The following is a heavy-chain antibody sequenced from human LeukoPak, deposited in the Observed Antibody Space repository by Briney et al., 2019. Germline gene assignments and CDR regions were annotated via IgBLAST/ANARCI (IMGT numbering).Heavy chain of an antibody. D-gene: IGHD2-2*01. V-gene: IGHV3-23*01. CDR3: AKTLGYCSSTSCAKRAFDI. J-gene: IGHJ3*02. CDR1: GFTFSSYA. Sequence: PGGSLRLSCAASGFTFSSYAMSWVRQAPGKGLEWVSAISGSGGSTYYADSVKGRFTISRDNSKNTLYLQMNSLRAEDTAVYYYAKTLGYCSSTSCAKRAFDIWGQGTMVTVSS. CDR2: ISGSGGST.